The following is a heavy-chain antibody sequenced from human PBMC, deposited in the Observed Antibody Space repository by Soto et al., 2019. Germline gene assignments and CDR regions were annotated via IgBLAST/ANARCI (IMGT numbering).Heavy chain of an antibody. CDR2: INHSGST. J-gene: IGHJ4*02. Sequence: SETLSLTCAVYGGSFSGYYWSWIRQPPGKGLEWIGEINHSGSTNYNPSLKSRVTISVDTSKNQFSLKLSSVTAADTAVYYCARAGYYDFWSGYYLSYFDYWGQGTLVTVSS. V-gene: IGHV4-34*01. CDR3: ARAGYYDFWSGYYLSYFDY. D-gene: IGHD3-3*01. CDR1: GGSFSGYY.